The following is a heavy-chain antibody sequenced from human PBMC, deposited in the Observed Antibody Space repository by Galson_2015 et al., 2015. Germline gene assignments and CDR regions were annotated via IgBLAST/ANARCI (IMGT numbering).Heavy chain of an antibody. J-gene: IGHJ6*02. CDR3: AKDLTAARIYYYYAMDV. CDR1: GFTFSSYA. D-gene: IGHD6-6*01. CDR2: ISGSGGST. Sequence: SLRLSCAASGFTFSSYAMTWVRQAPGKGLEWVSAISGSGGSTYYADSVKGRFTTSRDNSKNTLDLQMNSLRVEDTAVYYCAKDLTAARIYYYYAMDVWGQGTTVTVS. V-gene: IGHV3-23*01.